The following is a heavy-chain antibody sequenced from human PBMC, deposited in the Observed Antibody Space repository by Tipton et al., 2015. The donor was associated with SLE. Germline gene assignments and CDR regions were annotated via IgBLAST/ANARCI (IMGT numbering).Heavy chain of an antibody. CDR3: ASPGYCSSTSCYTRGAFDI. D-gene: IGHD2-2*02. J-gene: IGHJ3*02. Sequence: QSGAEVKKPGSSVKVSCKASGGTFSSYAIGWVRQAPGQGLEWMGGIIPIFGTANYAQKFQGRVTITTDESTSTAYMELRSLRSDDTAVYYCASPGYCSSTSCYTRGAFDIWGQGTMVTVSS. CDR2: IIPIFGTA. CDR1: GGTFSSYA. V-gene: IGHV1-69*05.